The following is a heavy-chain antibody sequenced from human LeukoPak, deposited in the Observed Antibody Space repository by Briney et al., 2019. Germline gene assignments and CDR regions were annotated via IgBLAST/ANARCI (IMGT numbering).Heavy chain of an antibody. Sequence: SGATLMNPTRPLTLTSTFSGLSLSTSGMGVGWIRQPPGKALEWLALIYWDDDKRYSPSLKSWLTITKDTSKHQVVLTMTNMDPVDTATYYCAHESWRGQGTLVTASS. D-gene: IGHD6-13*01. CDR2: IYWDDDK. J-gene: IGHJ1*01. CDR3: AHESW. CDR1: GLSLSTSGMG. V-gene: IGHV2-5*02.